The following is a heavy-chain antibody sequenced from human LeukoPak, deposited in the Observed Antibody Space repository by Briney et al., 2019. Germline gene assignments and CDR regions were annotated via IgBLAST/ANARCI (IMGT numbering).Heavy chain of an antibody. CDR1: GGSLSSHY. Sequence: SETLSLTCAVSGGSLSSHYWNWIRQAAGKRLEWLVRVSYSGYTDYNPSLKSRITLSVHNSRNQFSLRLNSVTAADTAIYYCARRGPESGASRGWYFDLWGRGTPVTVSS. J-gene: IGHJ2*01. V-gene: IGHV4-59*08. CDR2: VSYSGYT. D-gene: IGHD3-3*01. CDR3: ARRGPESGASRGWYFDL.